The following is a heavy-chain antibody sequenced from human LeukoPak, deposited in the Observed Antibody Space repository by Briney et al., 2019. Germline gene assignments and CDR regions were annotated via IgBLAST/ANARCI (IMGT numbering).Heavy chain of an antibody. D-gene: IGHD6-25*01. J-gene: IGHJ4*02. CDR3: ARGAAIGDLFDY. V-gene: IGHV4-4*07. CDR2: IYTSGST. Sequence: SETPSLTCTVSGGSISSYYWSWIRQPAGKGLEWIGRIYTSGSTNYNPSLKSRVTMSVDTSKNQFSLKLSSVTAADTAVYYCARGAAIGDLFDYWGQGALVTVSS. CDR1: GGSISSYY.